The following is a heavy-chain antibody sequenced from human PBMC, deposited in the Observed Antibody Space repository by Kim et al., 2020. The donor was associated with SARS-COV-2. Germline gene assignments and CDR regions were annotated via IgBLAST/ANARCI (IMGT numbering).Heavy chain of an antibody. J-gene: IGHJ4*02. V-gene: IGHV3-20*01. CDR2: INRNSDST. D-gene: IGHD3-16*01. CDR3: VRGYAGGPFDL. CDR1: GFTFYDYG. Sequence: LSLTCAASGFTFYDYGMSWVRQAPGKGLEWVSGINRNSDSTGYADSVKGRFTISRDNAKNSLFLQMNSPRAEDTALYHCVRGYAGGPFDLWGQGTLV.